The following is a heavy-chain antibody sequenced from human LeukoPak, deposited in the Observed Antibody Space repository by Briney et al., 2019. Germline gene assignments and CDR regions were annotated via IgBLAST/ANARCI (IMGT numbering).Heavy chain of an antibody. CDR2: IGTASDT. CDR1: GFTFSSFD. V-gene: IGHV3-13*01. D-gene: IGHD1-1*01. CDR3: ARGPPRGKYYFMDV. Sequence: GGSLRLSCAASGFTFSSFDMHWVRQPTGQGLEWVSTIGTASDTYYPGPVEGRFTLSRDNAKHSLYLQMNSLTAGDTAVYYCARGPPRGKYYFMDVWGKGTTVTVSS. J-gene: IGHJ6*03.